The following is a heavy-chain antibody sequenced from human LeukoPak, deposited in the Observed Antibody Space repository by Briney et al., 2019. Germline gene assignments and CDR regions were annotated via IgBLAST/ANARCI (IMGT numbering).Heavy chain of an antibody. V-gene: IGHV4-34*01. Sequence: SETLSLTCAVYGESFSAYYWSWIRQSPGKGLEWIAEINHRGDTNHNPSVKSRVTISIDTSKNQFSLKVRSLTAADTAVYYCARGPTISETGYFDFWGQGTLVTVSS. CDR1: GESFSAYY. CDR3: ARGPTISETGYFDF. D-gene: IGHD1-1*01. CDR2: INHRGDT. J-gene: IGHJ4*03.